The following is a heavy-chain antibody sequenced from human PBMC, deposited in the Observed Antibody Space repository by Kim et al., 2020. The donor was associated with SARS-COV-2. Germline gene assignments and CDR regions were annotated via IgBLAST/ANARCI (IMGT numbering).Heavy chain of an antibody. CDR2: ISGSGGST. CDR3: AKSMGVAGLYYYYYGMDV. V-gene: IGHV3-23*01. Sequence: GGSLRLSCAASGFTFSSYAMSWVRQAPGKGLEWVSAISGSGGSTYYADSVKGRFTISRDNSKNTLYLQMNSLRAEDTAVYYCAKSMGVAGLYYYYYGMDVWGQGTTVTVSS. CDR1: GFTFSSYA. J-gene: IGHJ6*02. D-gene: IGHD6-19*01.